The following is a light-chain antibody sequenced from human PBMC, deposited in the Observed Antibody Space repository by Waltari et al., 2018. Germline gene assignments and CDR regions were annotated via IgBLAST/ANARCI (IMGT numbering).Light chain of an antibody. V-gene: IGLV1-40*01. Sequence: QSVLTQPPSVSGATGQKVTISCTGRGANIGAGYEGHGQRQVPGTAPKLLIYVNSIRPSGVPDRFSASKSGTSASLAITGLQAEDEATYYCQSYDSSLSGLWVFGGGTKVTVL. J-gene: IGLJ3*02. CDR2: VNS. CDR1: GANIGAGYE. CDR3: QSYDSSLSGLWV.